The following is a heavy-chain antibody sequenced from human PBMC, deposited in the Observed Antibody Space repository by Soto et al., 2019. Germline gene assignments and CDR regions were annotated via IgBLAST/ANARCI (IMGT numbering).Heavy chain of an antibody. CDR3: AIATYGDRVLRDY. CDR1: GFTFSSYS. CDR2: ISSSSSTI. D-gene: IGHD4-17*01. J-gene: IGHJ4*02. V-gene: IGHV3-48*02. Sequence: EVQLVESGGGLVQPGGSLRLSCAASGFTFSSYSMNWVRQAPGKGLEWVSYISSSSSTIYYADSVKCRFTISRDNAKNSLSPQMHSMRDEDTAVYYCAIATYGDRVLRDYWWRGSLGSVSP.